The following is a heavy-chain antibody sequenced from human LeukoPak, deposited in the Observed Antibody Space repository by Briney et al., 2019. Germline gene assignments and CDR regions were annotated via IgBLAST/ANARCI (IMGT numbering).Heavy chain of an antibody. D-gene: IGHD2-8*01. CDR3: ARNGVPPRAWFGP. CDR2: IYHRGRT. CDR1: GDSISSSNW. V-gene: IGHV4-4*02. J-gene: IGHJ5*02. Sequence: SETLSLTCAVSGDSISSSNWWSWVRQSPGKGLEWIGEIYHRGRTNYNPSLKSRVTISVDKSKNQLSLRLTSVTAADTAVYYCARNGVPPRAWFGPWGQGTLVTVSS.